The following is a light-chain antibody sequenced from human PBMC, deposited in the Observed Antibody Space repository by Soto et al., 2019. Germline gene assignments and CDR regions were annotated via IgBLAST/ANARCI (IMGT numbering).Light chain of an antibody. CDR2: DVN. CDR1: SSDVGGYNY. V-gene: IGLV2-14*01. CDR3: SSSTSSSTLV. J-gene: IGLJ2*01. Sequence: QSVLTQPASVSGSPGQSITISCTGTSSDVGGYNYVSWYQQHPGKAPKLMIYDVNNRPSGVSNRFSGSKSGNTASLTISGLQAEDEADYYCSSSTSSSTLVFGGGTKVTVL.